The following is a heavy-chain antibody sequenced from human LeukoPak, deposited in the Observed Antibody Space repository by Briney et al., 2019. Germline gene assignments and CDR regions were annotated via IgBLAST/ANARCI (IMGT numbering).Heavy chain of an antibody. Sequence: PGGSLRLSCVGSGFTFSSYEMNWVRQAPGKGLEWVSYISKDGSTIYYADSVKGRFTISRDNAKNSVFLQMNSLRVEDTAVYYCASLWEEPGPDYWGQGTLVSVSS. J-gene: IGHJ4*02. CDR2: ISKDGSTI. D-gene: IGHD1-14*01. CDR1: GFTFSSYE. CDR3: ASLWEEPGPDY. V-gene: IGHV3-48*03.